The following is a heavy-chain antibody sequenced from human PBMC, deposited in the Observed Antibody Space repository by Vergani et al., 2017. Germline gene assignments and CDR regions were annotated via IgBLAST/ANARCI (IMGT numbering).Heavy chain of an antibody. V-gene: IGHV4-39*01. CDR1: GGSISSSSYY. CDR2: IYYSGST. Sequence: QLQLQESGPGLVKPSETLSLTCTVSGGSISSSSYYWGWIRQPPGKGLEWIGSIYYSGSTYYNPSLKSRVTISVDTSKNQFSLKLSSVTAADTAVYYCASRANYYDSSGYYYYYFDYWGQGTLVTVSS. CDR3: ASRANYYDSSGYYYYYFDY. D-gene: IGHD3-22*01. J-gene: IGHJ4*02.